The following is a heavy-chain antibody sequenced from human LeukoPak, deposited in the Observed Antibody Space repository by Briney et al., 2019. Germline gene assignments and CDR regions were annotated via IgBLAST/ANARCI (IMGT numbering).Heavy chain of an antibody. J-gene: IGHJ3*02. V-gene: IGHV4-59*08. CDR1: GGSISDYS. Sequence: PSETLSLTCTVSGGSISDYSWSWIRQPPGKGLEWIGYIYDSGNTNYNPFLKSRVTISVDTSKNQFSLKLSSVTAADTAVYYCARAAFYSTKNALGIWGQGTMVTVSS. D-gene: IGHD2-21*01. CDR3: ARAAFYSTKNALGI. CDR2: IYDSGNT.